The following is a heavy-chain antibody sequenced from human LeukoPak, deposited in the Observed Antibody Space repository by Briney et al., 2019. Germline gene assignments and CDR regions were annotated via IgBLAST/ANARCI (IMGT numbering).Heavy chain of an antibody. J-gene: IGHJ4*02. V-gene: IGHV1-2*02. CDR3: ARDLRRGPTYYYDSSGYYYFDY. D-gene: IGHD3-22*01. CDR1: GYTFSGLY. Sequence: ASVKVSCKASGYTFSGLYIHWVRQAPGQGLEWMGWINPNSGGTNYAQKLQGRVTMTTDTSTSTAYMELRSLRSDDTAVYYCARDLRRGPTYYYDSSGYYYFDYWGQGTLVTVSS. CDR2: INPNSGGT.